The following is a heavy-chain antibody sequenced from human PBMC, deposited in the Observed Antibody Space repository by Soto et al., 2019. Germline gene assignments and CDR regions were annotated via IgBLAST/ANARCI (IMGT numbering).Heavy chain of an antibody. CDR3: ARIRADFDWLLNEYYYHGMDV. J-gene: IGHJ6*02. CDR2: IDWDDDK. V-gene: IGHV2-70*01. D-gene: IGHD3-9*01. Sequence: SGPTLVNPTQTLTLTCTFSGFSLSTSGMCVSWIRQPPGKALEWLALIDWDDDKYYSTSLKTRLTISKDTSKNQVVLTMTNMDPVDTATYYCARIRADFDWLLNEYYYHGMDVWGQGTTVTVSS. CDR1: GFSLSTSGMC.